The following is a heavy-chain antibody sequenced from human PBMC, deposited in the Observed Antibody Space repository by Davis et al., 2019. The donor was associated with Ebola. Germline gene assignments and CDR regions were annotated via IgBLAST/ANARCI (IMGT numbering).Heavy chain of an antibody. CDR1: GFIVSDKY. CDR3: AKEGSGWPSDYSYGLGV. Sequence: GESLKISCAASGFIVSDKYMSWVRQAPGKGLEWVSVLYTDGRTYHSDSVKGRFTISSDNSKNTVYLQMNSLRVDDTGVYYCAKEGSGWPSDYSYGLGVWGKGTTVTVSS. V-gene: IGHV3-53*01. J-gene: IGHJ6*04. CDR2: LYTDGRT. D-gene: IGHD6-19*01.